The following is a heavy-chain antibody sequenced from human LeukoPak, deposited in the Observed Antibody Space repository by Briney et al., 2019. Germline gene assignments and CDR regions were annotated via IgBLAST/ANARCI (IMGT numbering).Heavy chain of an antibody. Sequence: SETLPLTCTVSDGSISNYYWNWIRQPPGKGLEWIGYIYYSGNTFYKPSLKSRVTMSIDTSKKQFSLKLTSVTAADSAVYYCAGDTYGFDYWGQGTLVTVSS. J-gene: IGHJ4*02. CDR3: AGDTYGFDY. D-gene: IGHD3-10*01. CDR2: IYYSGNT. CDR1: DGSISNYY. V-gene: IGHV4-59*01.